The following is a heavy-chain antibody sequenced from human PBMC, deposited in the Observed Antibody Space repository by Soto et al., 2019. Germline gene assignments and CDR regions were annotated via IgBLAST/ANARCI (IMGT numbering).Heavy chain of an antibody. CDR2: IKQDGSEK. CDR3: ARDHYYDFWSGYYRFDY. CDR1: GFTFSSYW. V-gene: IGHV3-7*01. Sequence: GGSLRLSCAASGFTFSSYWMSWVRQAPGKGLEWVANIKQDGSEKYYVDSVKCRFTISRDNAKNSLYLQMNSLRAEDTAVYYCARDHYYDFWSGYYRFDYWGQGTLVTVSS. J-gene: IGHJ4*02. D-gene: IGHD3-3*01.